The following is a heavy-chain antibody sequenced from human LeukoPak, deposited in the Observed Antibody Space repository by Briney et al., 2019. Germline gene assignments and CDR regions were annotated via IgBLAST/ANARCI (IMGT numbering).Heavy chain of an antibody. CDR3: ARSEDTAMVASFDY. J-gene: IGHJ4*02. V-gene: IGHV1-46*01. Sequence: ASVKVSCKASGYTFTSYYMHWVRQAPGQGLEWMGIINPSGGSTSYAQKFQGRVTMTRDTSISTAYMELSRLRSDDTAVYYCARSEDTAMVASFDYWGQGTLVTVSS. CDR2: INPSGGST. CDR1: GYTFTSYY. D-gene: IGHD5-18*01.